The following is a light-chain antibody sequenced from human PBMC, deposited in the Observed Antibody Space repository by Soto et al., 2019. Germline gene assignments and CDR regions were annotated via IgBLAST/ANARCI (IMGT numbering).Light chain of an antibody. CDR3: QQSFTTPYT. Sequence: IQLTQSPSSLSASVGDGVTITCRASQTIAMYVNWFQQKPGKAPKPLIYTTSSLQSGVPPRFSGSGSETDFTLTISRLQPEDSATYYCQQSFTTPYTFGQGTKVDIK. J-gene: IGKJ2*01. CDR2: TTS. CDR1: QTIAMY. V-gene: IGKV1-39*01.